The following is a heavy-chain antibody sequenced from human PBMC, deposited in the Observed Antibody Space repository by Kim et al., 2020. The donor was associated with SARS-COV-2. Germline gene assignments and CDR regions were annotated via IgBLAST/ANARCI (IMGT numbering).Heavy chain of an antibody. CDR3: ARGAVVAAIRFGFDP. D-gene: IGHD2-15*01. Sequence: SETLSLTCTVSGGSISSYCWSWIRQPPGKGLEWIGYIYYSGSTNYNPSLKSRVTISVDTSKNKFSLKLSSVTAADTAVYYCARGAVVAAIRFGFDPWGQGTLVTVSS. CDR1: GGSISSYC. V-gene: IGHV4-59*01. J-gene: IGHJ5*02. CDR2: IYYSGST.